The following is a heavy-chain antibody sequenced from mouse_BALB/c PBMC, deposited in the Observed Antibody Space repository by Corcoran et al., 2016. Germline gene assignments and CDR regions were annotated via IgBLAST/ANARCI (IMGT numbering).Heavy chain of an antibody. CDR3: ARRDYYGSSTFDY. Sequence: VLLQQSGPELVNPGASVQLPCKASGYTFTDYHMDWVKQSHGKSLEWIGDINPNNGGTIYNQKFKGKATLTVDKSSSTAYMELHILTSEDTAVYFCARRDYYGSSTFDYWGQGTTLTVSS. V-gene: IGHV1-18*01. J-gene: IGHJ2*01. CDR1: GYTFTDYH. D-gene: IGHD1-1*01. CDR2: INPNNGGT.